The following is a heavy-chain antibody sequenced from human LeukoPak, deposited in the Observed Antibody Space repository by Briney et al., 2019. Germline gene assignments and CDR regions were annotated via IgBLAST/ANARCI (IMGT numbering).Heavy chain of an antibody. CDR3: ARDYNWNPPDY. D-gene: IGHD1-1*01. J-gene: IGHJ4*02. CDR2: IKSKTNGGTT. V-gene: IGHV3-15*05. CDR1: GFTFSNPW. Sequence: GGSLRLSCAGSGFTFSNPWMTWVRQAPGKGLEWVGRIKSKTNGGTTDYAAPVKGRFTISRDDSKNTLYLQMNTLRDEDTAVYYCARDYNWNPPDYWGQGTLVTVSS.